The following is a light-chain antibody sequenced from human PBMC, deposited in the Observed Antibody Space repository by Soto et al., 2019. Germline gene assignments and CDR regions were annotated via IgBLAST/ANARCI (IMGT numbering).Light chain of an antibody. CDR1: SSDVGGYNY. CDR3: SSYRGRRAFF. J-gene: IGLJ1*01. CDR2: DVS. V-gene: IGLV2-14*01. Sequence: QSALTQPASVSGSPGQSITISCTGTSSDVGGYNYVSWYQQHPGKAPKLTIYDVSNRPSGVSNRFSGSKSGNTASLTISGLQAEDESDYSCSSYRGRRAFFIGIWSQVTLL.